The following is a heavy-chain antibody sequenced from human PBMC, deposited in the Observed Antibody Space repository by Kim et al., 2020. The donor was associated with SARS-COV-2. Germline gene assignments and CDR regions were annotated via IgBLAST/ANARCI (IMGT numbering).Heavy chain of an antibody. Sequence: SQKFQGRVTITRDTSASTAYMELSSLRSEDTAVYYCASLTKWFGAYYFDYWGQGTLVTVSS. CDR3: ASLTKWFGAYYFDY. J-gene: IGHJ4*02. D-gene: IGHD3-10*01. V-gene: IGHV1-3*01.